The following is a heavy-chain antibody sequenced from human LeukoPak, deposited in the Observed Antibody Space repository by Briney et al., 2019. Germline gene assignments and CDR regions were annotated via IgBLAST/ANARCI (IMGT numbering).Heavy chain of an antibody. J-gene: IGHJ6*04. D-gene: IGHD1-1*01. CDR2: IMPVLDTG. CDR3: AARDNGNDLLSYHDMDV. Sequence: ASVKVSCKASGGSFGRYAFAWVRQAPGQGLEWMGGIMPVLDTGSYAQGFQGRVTITADRSTSTAYMELRSLRPEDTALYYCAARDNGNDLLSYHDMDVWGNGTTVTVSS. V-gene: IGHV1-69*06. CDR1: GGSFGRYA.